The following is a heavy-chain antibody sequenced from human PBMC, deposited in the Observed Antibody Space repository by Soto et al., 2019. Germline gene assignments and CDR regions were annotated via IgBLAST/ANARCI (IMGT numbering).Heavy chain of an antibody. Sequence: EVQLMESGGDLVQPGGSLRLSCAASGATFSSYAVSWVRQTPGKGLEWVSAISGSGDITLYTDSVKGRFTISRDNFKNTVYLQMNSLRADDTALYYCATGRVYRGEGFDPWGQGTLVTVSS. CDR3: ATGRVYRGEGFDP. J-gene: IGHJ5*02. D-gene: IGHD3-10*01. V-gene: IGHV3-23*01. CDR2: ISGSGDIT. CDR1: GATFSSYA.